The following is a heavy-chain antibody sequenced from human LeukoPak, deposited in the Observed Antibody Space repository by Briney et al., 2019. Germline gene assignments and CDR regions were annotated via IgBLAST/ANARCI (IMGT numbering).Heavy chain of an antibody. V-gene: IGHV4-59*12. J-gene: IGHJ4*02. CDR1: GGSLSSYY. Sequence: SETLSLTCTVSGGSLSSYYWSWIRQPPGKGLEWIGYIYHSGSTYYNPSLKSRVTISVDRSKNQFSLKLSSVTAADTAVYYCARDWLYGDYSDYWGQGTLVTVSS. CDR2: IYHSGST. D-gene: IGHD4-17*01. CDR3: ARDWLYGDYSDY.